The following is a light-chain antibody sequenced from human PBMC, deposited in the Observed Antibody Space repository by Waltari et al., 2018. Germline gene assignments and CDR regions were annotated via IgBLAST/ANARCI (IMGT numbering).Light chain of an antibody. CDR2: GTF. V-gene: IGKV3-20*01. CDR3: QQYDISPLT. J-gene: IGKJ4*01. CDR1: QTIRTTY. Sequence: EIVLTQSPGTLSFSLGEGATLSCRTSQTIRTTYLAWYQQKPGQAPTLLIYGTFSRATGIPDRFTGSGSGTDFSLTISSLEAEDFATYYCQQYDISPLTFGGGTKVEIK.